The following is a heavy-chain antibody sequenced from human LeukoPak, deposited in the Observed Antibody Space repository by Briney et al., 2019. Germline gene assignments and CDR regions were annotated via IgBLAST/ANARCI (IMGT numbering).Heavy chain of an antibody. J-gene: IGHJ3*02. CDR1: GFTFSSYA. V-gene: IGHV3-23*01. D-gene: IGHD3-3*01. Sequence: PGGSLRLSCAASGFTFSSYAMSWVRQAPGKGLEWVSAISGSGGSTYYAGSVKGRFTISRDNSKNKLYLQMNRLRAEDTAVYYCAKVGTPGITIFGVVGAFDIWGQGTMVTVSS. CDR3: AKVGTPGITIFGVVGAFDI. CDR2: ISGSGGST.